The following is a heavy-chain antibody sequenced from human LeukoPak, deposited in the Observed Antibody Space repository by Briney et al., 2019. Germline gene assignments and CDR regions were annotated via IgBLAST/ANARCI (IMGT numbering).Heavy chain of an antibody. CDR1: GYTFTSYG. V-gene: IGHV1-18*01. Sequence: GASVKVSCKASGYTFTSYGISWVRQAPGQGLEWMGWISAYNGNTNYAQKLQGRVTMTTDTSTSTAYMELRSLRSDDTAVYYCARDYFTLEGERYFDYWGQGTLVTVSS. D-gene: IGHD3-16*01. CDR2: ISAYNGNT. CDR3: ARDYFTLEGERYFDY. J-gene: IGHJ4*02.